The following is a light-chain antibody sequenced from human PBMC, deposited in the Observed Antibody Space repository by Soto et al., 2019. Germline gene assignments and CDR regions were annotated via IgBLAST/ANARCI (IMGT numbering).Light chain of an antibody. J-gene: IGKJ2*01. CDR3: MHGTHGYT. V-gene: IGKV2-30*01. CDR2: KVS. Sequence: DVVMTQSPLSLPVTLGQPASIACRSSQSLIYSDGNTYLNWFQQRPGQSPRRLIYKVSNRDPGVPDRFSGSWSGTDFTLKISRVEAEDVCVYYCMHGTHGYTFGPGTKFEIK. CDR1: QSLIYSDGNTY.